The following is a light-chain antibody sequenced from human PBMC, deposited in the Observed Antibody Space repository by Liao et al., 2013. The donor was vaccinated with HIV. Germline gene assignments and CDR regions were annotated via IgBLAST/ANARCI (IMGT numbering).Light chain of an antibody. Sequence: SYVLTQPPSVSVAPGKTARITCGGNNIGSKSVHWYQQKPGQAPVLVIYYDSDRPSAIPERFSGSSSGTTVTLTISGVQAEDEADYYCQSADSSGTFEFGGGTKLTVL. J-gene: IGLJ2*01. V-gene: IGLV3-21*01. CDR3: QSADSSGTFE. CDR1: NIGSKS. CDR2: YDS.